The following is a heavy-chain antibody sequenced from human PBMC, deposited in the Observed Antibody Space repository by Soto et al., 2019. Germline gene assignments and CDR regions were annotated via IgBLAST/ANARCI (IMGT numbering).Heavy chain of an antibody. CDR3: ARGGNYFY. J-gene: IGHJ4*02. CDR1: GFTFSDYY. V-gene: IGHV1-2*02. Sequence: ASVKVSCKVSGFTFSDYYIHWVRQAPGQGLEWMGWVNPGSGGTHFAQEFQGRVILTRDTSITTAYMELSSLRSDDTAVYYCARGGNYFYWGQGTLVTVS. D-gene: IGHD3-22*01. CDR2: VNPGSGGT.